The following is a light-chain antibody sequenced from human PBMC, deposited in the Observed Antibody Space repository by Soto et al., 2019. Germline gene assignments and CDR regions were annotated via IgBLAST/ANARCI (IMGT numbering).Light chain of an antibody. CDR3: PQYGSSPPYT. J-gene: IGKJ2*01. Sequence: EVVLTQSPGTLSLSPGERATLSCRGSQSINNNYLAWYQQRPGQAPRLLIYGSSDSDTGIPDRFSGSGSGTDSTLTISRLEPEAFAVHDGPQYGSSPPYTFGQGTKLEI. V-gene: IGKV3-20*01. CDR1: QSINNNY. CDR2: GSS.